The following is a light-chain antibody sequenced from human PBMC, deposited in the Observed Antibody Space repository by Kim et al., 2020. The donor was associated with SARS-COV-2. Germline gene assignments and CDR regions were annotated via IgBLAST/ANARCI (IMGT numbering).Light chain of an antibody. J-gene: IGLJ1*01. CDR3: SSYTSSSTFV. Sequence: QSALTQPASVSGSPGQSITISCTGTSSDVGGYNYVSWYQQHPGKAPKLMIYDVSKRPSGVSNRFSGSKSGNTASLTISGLQAEDEADYYCSSYTSSSTFVFATGTKVTVL. V-gene: IGLV2-14*01. CDR1: SSDVGGYNY. CDR2: DVS.